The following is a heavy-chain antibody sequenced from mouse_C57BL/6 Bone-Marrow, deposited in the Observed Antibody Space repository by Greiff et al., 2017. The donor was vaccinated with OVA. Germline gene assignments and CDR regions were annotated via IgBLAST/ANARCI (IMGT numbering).Heavy chain of an antibody. D-gene: IGHD1-1*02. J-gene: IGHJ4*01. Sequence: QVQLQQPGAELVKPGASVKLSCKASGYTFTSYWMQWVKQRPGQGLEWIGEIDPSDSYTNYNQKFKGKATLTVDTSSSTAYRQLSSLTSEDSAVYYCARRWLRAMDYWGQGTSVTVSS. CDR2: IDPSDSYT. V-gene: IGHV1-50*01. CDR3: ARRWLRAMDY. CDR1: GYTFTSYW.